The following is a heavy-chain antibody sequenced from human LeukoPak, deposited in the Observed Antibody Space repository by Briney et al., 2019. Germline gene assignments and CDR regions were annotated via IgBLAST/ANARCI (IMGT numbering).Heavy chain of an antibody. CDR2: ISYDGSNK. D-gene: IGHD5-24*01. J-gene: IGHJ3*02. CDR3: AKGVEMATILDAFDI. Sequence: GRSLRLSCAASGFTFSSYGMHWVRQAPGKGLEWVAVISYDGSNKYYADSVEGRFTISKDNSKNTLYLQMNSLRAEDTAVYYCAKGVEMATILDAFDIWGQGTMVTVSS. CDR1: GFTFSSYG. V-gene: IGHV3-30*18.